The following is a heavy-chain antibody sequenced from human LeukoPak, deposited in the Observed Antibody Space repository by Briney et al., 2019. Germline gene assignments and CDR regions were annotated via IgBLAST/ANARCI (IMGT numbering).Heavy chain of an antibody. Sequence: SETLSLTCTVSGGSISSYYWSWIRQPPGKGLEWIGNIYYSGSTNYNPSLNSRVTISVDKSKNQFSLKLSSVTAADTAVYYCARVGYYYDSNGYYLDVFDIWGQGTMVTVSS. CDR2: IYYSGST. D-gene: IGHD3-22*01. J-gene: IGHJ3*02. V-gene: IGHV4-59*01. CDR3: ARVGYYYDSNGYYLDVFDI. CDR1: GGSISSYY.